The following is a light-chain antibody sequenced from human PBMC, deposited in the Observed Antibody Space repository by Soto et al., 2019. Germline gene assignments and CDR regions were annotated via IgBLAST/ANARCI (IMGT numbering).Light chain of an antibody. Sequence: QSALTQPASVSGSPGQSITMSCTGTTSDVGSYSLLSWYQQHPGKAPKLMIYEDSKRPAGVSNRFSGSKSGNTASLTISGLQAEDEADYYCYSYAGRSIYVFGTGTKLTVL. CDR2: EDS. CDR1: TSDVGSYSL. CDR3: YSYAGRSIYV. J-gene: IGLJ1*01. V-gene: IGLV2-23*01.